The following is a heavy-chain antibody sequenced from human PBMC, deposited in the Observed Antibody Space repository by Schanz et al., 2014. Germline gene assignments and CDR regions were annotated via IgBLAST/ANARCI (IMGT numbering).Heavy chain of an antibody. CDR2: VGDTGTTK. D-gene: IGHD1-26*01. CDR3: AREAKWGQWYFDL. Sequence: QVQLVESGGGVVQPGRSLKLSCAASGFPFSSHGMHWVRQAPAKGLEWVAVVGDTGTTKFYADSVKGRLTVSRDNSANKVYLEFPRLRSADTALYYCAREAKWGQWYFDLWGRGSLVTVSS. J-gene: IGHJ2*01. CDR1: GFPFSSHG. V-gene: IGHV3-30*03.